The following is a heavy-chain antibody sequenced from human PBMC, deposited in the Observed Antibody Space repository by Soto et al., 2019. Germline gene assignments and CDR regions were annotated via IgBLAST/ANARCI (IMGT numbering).Heavy chain of an antibody. CDR3: ARKPGVRARPLDYGRDV. V-gene: IGHV1-69*13. J-gene: IGHJ6*02. CDR1: GGTFSSYA. CDR2: IIPIFGTA. Sequence: SVKVSCKASGGTFSSYAISWVRQAPGQGLEWMGGIIPIFGTANYAQKFQGRVTITADESPSTAYMELSSLGSEDTAVYYCARKPGVRARPLDYGRDVWGQGTTVTVSS. D-gene: IGHD6-6*01.